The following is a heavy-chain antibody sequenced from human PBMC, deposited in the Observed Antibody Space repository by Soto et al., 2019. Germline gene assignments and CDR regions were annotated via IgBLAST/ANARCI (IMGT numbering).Heavy chain of an antibody. D-gene: IGHD2-2*01. Sequence: PSETLSLTCAVYGGSFSGYYWCWIRQPPGKGLEWIGEINHSGSTNYNPSLKSRVTISVDTSKNQFSLKLSSVTAADTAVYYCARGLGTPPRVVLDYWGQGTLVTVSS. V-gene: IGHV4-34*01. CDR2: INHSGST. J-gene: IGHJ4*02. CDR1: GGSFSGYY. CDR3: ARGLGTPPRVVLDY.